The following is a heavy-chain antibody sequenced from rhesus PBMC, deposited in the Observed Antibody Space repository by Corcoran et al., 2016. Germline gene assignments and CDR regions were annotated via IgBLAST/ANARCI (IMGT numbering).Heavy chain of an antibody. Sequence: QVQLQESGPGLVKPSETLSLTCAVSGGSFSGYSRGRIRPPPGKGREWIGYISGSSGSTDYNPSLKSRVTISTDTSKNQFSLKLSSVTAADTAVYYCARYSGHRPRYWGQGVLVTVSS. V-gene: IGHV4-165*01. CDR3: ARYSGHRPRY. J-gene: IGHJ4*01. CDR1: GGSFSGYS. D-gene: IGHD6-31*01. CDR2: ISGSSGST.